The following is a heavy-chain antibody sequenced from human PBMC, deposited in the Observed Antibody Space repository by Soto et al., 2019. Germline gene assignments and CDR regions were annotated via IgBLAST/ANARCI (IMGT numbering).Heavy chain of an antibody. Sequence: GGSLRLSCAASGFTVSSNYMSWVRQAPGKGLEWVSVIYSGGSTYYADSVKGRFTISRDNSKNTLYLQMNSLRAEDTAVYYCARDKRGYSGYLFDYWGQGTLVTVSS. CDR2: IYSGGST. J-gene: IGHJ4*02. CDR3: ARDKRGYSGYLFDY. CDR1: GFTVSSNY. D-gene: IGHD5-12*01. V-gene: IGHV3-66*01.